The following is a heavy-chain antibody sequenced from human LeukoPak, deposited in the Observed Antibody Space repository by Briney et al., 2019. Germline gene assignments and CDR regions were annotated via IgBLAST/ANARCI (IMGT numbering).Heavy chain of an antibody. CDR1: GFTFNSYE. Sequence: GGSLRLSCAASGFTFNSYEMNWVRQAPGKGLEWVSYINSGGSAIYYADSVKGRFTISRDNAKNSLYLQMNSLRAEDTAVYYCARDYYGSGSYYHDFWGQGTLVTVSS. D-gene: IGHD3-10*01. J-gene: IGHJ4*02. CDR2: INSGGSAI. V-gene: IGHV3-48*03. CDR3: ARDYYGSGSYYHDF.